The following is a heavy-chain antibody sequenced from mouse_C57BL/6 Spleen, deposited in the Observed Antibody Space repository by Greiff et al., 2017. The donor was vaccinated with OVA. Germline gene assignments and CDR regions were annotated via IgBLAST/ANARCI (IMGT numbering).Heavy chain of an antibody. Sequence: EVQLQQSGPELVKPGASVKISCKASGYTFTDYYMNWVKQSHGKSLEWIGDINPNNGGTSYNQKFKGKATLTVDKSSSTAYMELRSLTSEDSAVYYCARYRYYGSSYGFAYWGQGTLVTVSA. CDR3: ARYRYYGSSYGFAY. CDR1: GYTFTDYY. J-gene: IGHJ3*01. CDR2: INPNNGGT. V-gene: IGHV1-26*01. D-gene: IGHD1-1*01.